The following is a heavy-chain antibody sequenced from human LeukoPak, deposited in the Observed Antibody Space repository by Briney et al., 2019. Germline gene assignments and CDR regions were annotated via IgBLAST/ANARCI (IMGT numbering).Heavy chain of an antibody. J-gene: IGHJ5*02. CDR3: VRLMGSGWFDP. CDR1: GFTVSSSP. CDR2: IYSGGNT. D-gene: IGHD1-26*01. Sequence: VGSLRLSCAASGFTVSSSPINWVRQAPGRGLEWVSVIYSGGNTFYADSVKGRFTIPRHNSENTLYLQMNSLSADDTAVYYCVRLMGSGWFDPWGQGTLVTVFS. V-gene: IGHV3-53*04.